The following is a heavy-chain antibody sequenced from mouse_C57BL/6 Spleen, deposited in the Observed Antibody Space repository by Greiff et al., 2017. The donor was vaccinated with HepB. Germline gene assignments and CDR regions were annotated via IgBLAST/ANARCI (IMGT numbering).Heavy chain of an antibody. CDR2: ISPSDSDT. D-gene: IGHD2-4*01. V-gene: IGHV1-59*01. J-gene: IGHJ3*01. CDR3: AVPYDYDEDFAY. Sequence: QVQLQQPGAELVRPGTSVKLSCKASGYTFTSYWMHWVKQRPGQGLEWIGVISPSDSDTNYNQKFKGKATLTVNTSSSTAYMQLSSLTSEDSAVYYCAVPYDYDEDFAYWGQGTLVTVSA. CDR1: GYTFTSYW.